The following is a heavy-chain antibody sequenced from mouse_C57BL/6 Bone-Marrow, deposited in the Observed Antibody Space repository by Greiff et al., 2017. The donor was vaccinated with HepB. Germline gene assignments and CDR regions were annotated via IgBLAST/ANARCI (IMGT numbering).Heavy chain of an antibody. CDR1: GYTFTSYW. V-gene: IGHV1-69*01. J-gene: IGHJ2*01. Sequence: QVQLQQPGAELVMPGASVKLSCKASGYTFTSYWMHWVKQRPGQGLEWIGEIDPSDSYTNYNQKFKGKSTLTVDKSSSTAYMQLSSLTSEDSAVYYCATYTTVALDYWGQGTTLTVSS. D-gene: IGHD1-1*01. CDR2: IDPSDSYT. CDR3: ATYTTVALDY.